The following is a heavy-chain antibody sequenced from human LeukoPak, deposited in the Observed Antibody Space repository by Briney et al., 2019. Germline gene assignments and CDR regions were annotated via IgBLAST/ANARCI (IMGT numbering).Heavy chain of an antibody. D-gene: IGHD1-20*01. CDR1: GYTFTGYY. CDR2: IDPNSGGT. V-gene: IGHV1-2*06. J-gene: IGHJ4*02. Sequence: ASVKVSCKASGYTFTGYYMHWVRQAPGQGLEWMGRIDPNSGGTSYAQKFQGRVTMTRDTSISAAYMELSRLRSDDTAVYYCARPVLKGYDNCGYWGQGTLVTVSS. CDR3: ARPVLKGYDNCGY.